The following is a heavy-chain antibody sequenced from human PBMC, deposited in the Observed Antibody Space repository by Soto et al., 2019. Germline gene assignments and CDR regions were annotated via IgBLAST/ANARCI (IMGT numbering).Heavy chain of an antibody. CDR1: GFIFDDFA. V-gene: IGHV3-9*01. CDR3: TKVGGLYDFWIGPLHLDL. J-gene: IGHJ5*02. D-gene: IGHD3-3*01. Sequence: EGQLVESGGGFVQPGRSLRLACTGSGFIFDDFALHWVRQAPGKVLEWVSGISWNSDSIGYADAVKGRFTLSGDNAKNSLYLPMNSLRVEDTALYYCTKVGGLYDFWIGPLHLDLWGQGTLVTVSS. CDR2: ISWNSDSI.